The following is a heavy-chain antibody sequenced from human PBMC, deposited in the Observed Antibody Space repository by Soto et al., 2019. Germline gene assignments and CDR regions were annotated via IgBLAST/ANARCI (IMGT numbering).Heavy chain of an antibody. Sequence: QVQLQESGPGLVKPSETLSLTCSVAGGSLGSYYWGWIRQSPGKGLEWIAYIYDSGTTIYNPSLKIRATISVDTSKNQFSLNLTSVTAADTAVYYGARGAMFWFDPWGQGTLVTVSS. D-gene: IGHD3-10*02. CDR1: GGSLGSYY. V-gene: IGHV4-59*01. J-gene: IGHJ5*02. CDR2: IYDSGTT. CDR3: ARGAMFWFDP.